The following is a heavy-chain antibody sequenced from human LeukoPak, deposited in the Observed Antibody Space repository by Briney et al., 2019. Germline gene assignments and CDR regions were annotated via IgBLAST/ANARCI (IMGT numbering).Heavy chain of an antibody. D-gene: IGHD6-13*01. Sequence: SETLSLTCSVSGDFISGYYWSWIRQSPGKGLDYIGYVYYSGKTNYNPSLRSRVTMSVDTSKNQFSLNLTSATAADTAVYYCARVRWPGIAASGTRAPWFFDLWGRGTLVTVSS. J-gene: IGHJ2*01. V-gene: IGHV4-59*01. CDR2: VYYSGKT. CDR1: GDFISGYY. CDR3: ARVRWPGIAASGTRAPWFFDL.